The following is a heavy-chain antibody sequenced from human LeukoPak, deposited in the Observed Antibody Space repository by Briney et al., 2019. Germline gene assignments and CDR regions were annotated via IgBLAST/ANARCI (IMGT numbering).Heavy chain of an antibody. CDR2: TSSSSSYI. J-gene: IGHJ5*02. Sequence: GGSLRLSCAASGFTFSSYSMNWVRQAPGKGLEWVSSTSSSSSYIYYADSVKGRFTISRDNAKNSLYLQMNSLRAEDTAVYYCARVRPVNYYDSSGYYSGPNWFDPWGQGTLVTVSS. D-gene: IGHD3-22*01. V-gene: IGHV3-21*01. CDR1: GFTFSSYS. CDR3: ARVRPVNYYDSSGYYSGPNWFDP.